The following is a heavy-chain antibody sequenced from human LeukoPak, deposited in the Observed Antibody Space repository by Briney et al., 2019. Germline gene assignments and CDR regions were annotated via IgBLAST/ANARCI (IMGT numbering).Heavy chain of an antibody. J-gene: IGHJ6*02. CDR1: GFTFSSYA. D-gene: IGHD1-14*01. Sequence: PGRSLRLSCAASGFTFSSYAMHWVRQAPGKGLEWVAVISYDGSNKYYADSVKGRFTISRDNSKNTLYLQMNSLRAEDTAVYYCARGRNRLLLYYYGVDVWGQGTTVTVSS. V-gene: IGHV3-30-3*01. CDR3: ARGRNRLLLYYYGVDV. CDR2: ISYDGSNK.